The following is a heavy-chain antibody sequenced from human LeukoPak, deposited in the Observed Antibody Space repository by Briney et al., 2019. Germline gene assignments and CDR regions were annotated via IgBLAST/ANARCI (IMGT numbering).Heavy chain of an antibody. CDR3: ARMVMGRAAEFDAFDI. Sequence: SGPTQVNPTQTLALTCTFSGFSLSTSGVCVSWIRQPPGKALEWLARIDWDDDKYYSTSLKTRLTIAKDTSKNQVVLTMTNMDPVDTATYCCARMVMGRAAEFDAFDIWGQGTMITVSS. V-gene: IGHV2-70*11. CDR2: IDWDDDK. CDR1: GFSLSTSGVC. J-gene: IGHJ3*02. D-gene: IGHD1-26*01.